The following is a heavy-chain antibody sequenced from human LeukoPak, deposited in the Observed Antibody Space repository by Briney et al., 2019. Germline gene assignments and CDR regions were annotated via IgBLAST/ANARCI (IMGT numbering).Heavy chain of an antibody. V-gene: IGHV4-39*01. Sequence: SETLSLTCTVSGGSISSISHYWGWIRQPPRKGLEWIGSIYYSGSTYHNPSLKSRVTISVDTSKNQFPLKLSSVTAADTAVDYCGIHLLEQHAPRDNWFDPWGQGTLVTVSS. CDR1: GGSISSISHY. D-gene: IGHD6-13*01. CDR2: IYYSGST. CDR3: GIHLLEQHAPRDNWFDP. J-gene: IGHJ5*02.